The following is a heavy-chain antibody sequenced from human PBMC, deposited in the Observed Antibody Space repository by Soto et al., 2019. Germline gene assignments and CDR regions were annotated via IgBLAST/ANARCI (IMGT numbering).Heavy chain of an antibody. Sequence: SETLSLTCTVSGDSISSTRWWSWARQPPGKGLEWIGDIYYGGSTNYNPSLKSRVTISVDTSKNQFSLKLSSVTAADTAVYYCISPISGWLGHWGQGTLVTVSS. J-gene: IGHJ4*02. CDR2: IYYGGST. V-gene: IGHV4-4*02. CDR1: GDSISSTRW. D-gene: IGHD6-19*01. CDR3: ISPISGWLGH.